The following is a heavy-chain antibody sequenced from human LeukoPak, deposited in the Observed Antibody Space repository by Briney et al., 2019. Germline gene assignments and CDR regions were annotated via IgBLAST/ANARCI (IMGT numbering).Heavy chain of an antibody. D-gene: IGHD6-6*01. CDR1: GGTFSSYA. Sequence: GASVKVSCKASGGTFSSYAISWVRQAPGQGLEWMGGIIPIFGTANYAQKFQGRVTITADESTSTAYMELSSLRSEDTAVYYCARERCGSSSKRGMDYWGQGTLVTVSS. CDR2: IIPIFGTA. J-gene: IGHJ4*02. CDR3: ARERCGSSSKRGMDY. V-gene: IGHV1-69*13.